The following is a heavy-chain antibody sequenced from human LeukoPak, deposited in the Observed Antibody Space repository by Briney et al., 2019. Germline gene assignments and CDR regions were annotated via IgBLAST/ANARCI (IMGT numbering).Heavy chain of an antibody. Sequence: SETLSLTCTVSGGSISSYYWSWIRQPPRKGLEWIGYIYYSGSTSYNPSLKSRVTISVDTSKNQFSLKLSSVTAADTAVYYCARGPISSSRAFDIWGQGTMVTVSS. CDR3: ARGPISSSRAFDI. D-gene: IGHD6-6*01. J-gene: IGHJ3*02. CDR1: GGSISSYY. CDR2: IYYSGST. V-gene: IGHV4-59*01.